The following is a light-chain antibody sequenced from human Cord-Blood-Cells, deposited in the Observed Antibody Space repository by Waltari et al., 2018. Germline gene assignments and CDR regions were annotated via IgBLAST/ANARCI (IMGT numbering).Light chain of an antibody. J-gene: IGKJ2*02. V-gene: IGKV1-39*01. Sequence: DIQTTQSPSPLSASVGDRVTLTCRASQSISIYLNWYQQKPGKAPKHLIYAASSLQSGVPSRFSGSGSGTDFTLTISSLQPEEFATYYCQQSYSTPCTFGQGTKLEIK. CDR2: AAS. CDR1: QSISIY. CDR3: QQSYSTPCT.